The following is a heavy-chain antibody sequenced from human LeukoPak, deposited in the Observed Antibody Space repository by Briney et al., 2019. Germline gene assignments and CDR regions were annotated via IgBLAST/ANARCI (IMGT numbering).Heavy chain of an antibody. V-gene: IGHV3-74*01. CDR2: INSDGSWT. CDR1: GNYW. CDR3: VSFYETY. J-gene: IGHJ4*02. D-gene: IGHD2-2*01. Sequence: PGGSLRLSCAASGNYWMHWVRQAPGKGLVRVSHINSDGSWTSYADSVKGRFTISKDNAKNTAYLQMNNLRAEDTAVYYCVSFYETYWGRGTLVTVSS.